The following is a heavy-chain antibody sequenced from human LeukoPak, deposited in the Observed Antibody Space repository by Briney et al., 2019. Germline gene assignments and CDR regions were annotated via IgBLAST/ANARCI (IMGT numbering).Heavy chain of an antibody. D-gene: IGHD6-19*01. Sequence: PSETLSLTCAVYGGSFSGYNWSWIRQPPGKGLEWIGEINHSGSTNYNPSLKSRVTISVGTSKNQFSLKLSSVTAADTAVYYCAGEEYSSGWYKDYWGQGTLVTVSS. CDR1: GGSFSGYN. CDR3: AGEEYSSGWYKDY. CDR2: INHSGST. V-gene: IGHV4-34*01. J-gene: IGHJ4*02.